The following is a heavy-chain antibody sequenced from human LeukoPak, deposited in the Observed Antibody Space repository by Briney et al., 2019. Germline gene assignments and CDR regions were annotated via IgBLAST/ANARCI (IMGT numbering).Heavy chain of an antibody. V-gene: IGHV4-4*07. Sequence: SETLSLTCTVSGGSISSYYWSWIRQPAGKGLEWIGRIYTSGSTSYNPSLKSRVTMSVDTSKNQFSLKLSSVTAADTAVYYCARGPNRITMMIGDAFDIWGQGTMVTVSS. CDR2: IYTSGST. CDR1: GGSISSYY. J-gene: IGHJ3*02. D-gene: IGHD3-22*01. CDR3: ARGPNRITMMIGDAFDI.